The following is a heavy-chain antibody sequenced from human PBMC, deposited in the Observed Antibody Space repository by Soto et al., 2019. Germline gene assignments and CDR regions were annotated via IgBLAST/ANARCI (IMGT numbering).Heavy chain of an antibody. CDR2: ISAYNGNT. Sequence: ASVKVSCKASGYTFTSNGISWVRQAPGQGLEWMGWISAYNGNTNYAQKLQGRVTMTTDTSTSTAYMELRSLRSDDTAVYYCARVSVPAAIGLSWFDPWGQGTLVTVSS. V-gene: IGHV1-18*01. D-gene: IGHD2-2*02. CDR3: ARVSVPAAIGLSWFDP. CDR1: GYTFTSNG. J-gene: IGHJ5*02.